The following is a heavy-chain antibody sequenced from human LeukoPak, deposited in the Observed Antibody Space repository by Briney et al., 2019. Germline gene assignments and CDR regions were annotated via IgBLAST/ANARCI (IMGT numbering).Heavy chain of an antibody. CDR3: TRRGNYSPAGMDV. D-gene: IGHD3-10*01. CDR1: GVSISSSTYS. V-gene: IGHV4-39*01. Sequence: PSETLSLTCTVSGVSISSSTYSWDWIRQPPGKGLEWIGCIYYSGSTHYNPSLKSRVSFSIDTSKNQFSLSLSSVTAADTAVYYCTRRGNYSPAGMDVWGQGTTVTVSS. CDR2: IYYSGST. J-gene: IGHJ6*02.